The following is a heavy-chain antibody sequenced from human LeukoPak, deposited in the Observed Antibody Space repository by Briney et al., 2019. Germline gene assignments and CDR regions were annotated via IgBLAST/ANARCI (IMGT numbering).Heavy chain of an antibody. D-gene: IGHD6-6*01. J-gene: IGHJ3*02. CDR1: GFTVSSTY. V-gene: IGHV3-53*01. Sequence: GGSLRLSCAASGFTVSSTYMSWVRQAPGKGLEWVSVIYDGGSTYYADSVKGRFTISRDNSKNTLYLHMNSLRADDTAVYYCARVAPSSRSSAFDIWGQGTMVTVSS. CDR3: ARVAPSSRSSAFDI. CDR2: IYDGGST.